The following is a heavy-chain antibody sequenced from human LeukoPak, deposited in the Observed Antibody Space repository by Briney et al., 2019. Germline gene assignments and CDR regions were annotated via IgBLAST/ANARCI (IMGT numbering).Heavy chain of an antibody. CDR2: IYYRGST. CDR1: GGSINYYY. D-gene: IGHD3-16*02. CDR3: ARVGNQWGSYRYINWFDP. Sequence: KTSETLSLTCTVSGGSINYYYWSWIRQPPGKGLEWIGYIYYRGSTNYNPSLNSRVTISVDTSKNQFSLKLSSVTAADTALYYCARVGNQWGSYRYINWFDPWGQGTLVIVSS. V-gene: IGHV4-59*01. J-gene: IGHJ5*02.